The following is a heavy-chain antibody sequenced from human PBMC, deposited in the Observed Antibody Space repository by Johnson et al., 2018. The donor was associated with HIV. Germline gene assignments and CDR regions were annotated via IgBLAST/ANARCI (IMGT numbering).Heavy chain of an antibody. CDR2: IKQDGSEK. J-gene: IGHJ3*02. Sequence: VQLVESWGGLVQPGGSLRLSCAASGFTFSSYWMSWVRQAPGKGLEWVANIKQDGSEKYYADSVKGRFTISRDNAKNSLYLQMNSLRAEDTAVYYCASDRSSGAFYIWGQGTMVTVSS. V-gene: IGHV3-7*01. D-gene: IGHD6-6*01. CDR1: GFTFSSYW. CDR3: ASDRSSGAFYI.